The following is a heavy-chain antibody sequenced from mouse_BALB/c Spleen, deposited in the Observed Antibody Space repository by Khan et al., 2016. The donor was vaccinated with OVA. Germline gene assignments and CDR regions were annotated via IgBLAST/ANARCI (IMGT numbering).Heavy chain of an antibody. CDR1: GYSFTGYF. Sequence: VQLKESGPELVRPGASVKISCKASGYSFTGYFMNWVMQSHGKSLEWIGRINPHIGETFYNQRFKDKATLTVDESSSTAHMELRSLASEDSGVYYCTRIYRSDFDYWGQGTTLTVSS. J-gene: IGHJ2*01. V-gene: IGHV1-20*02. D-gene: IGHD1-1*01. CDR3: TRIYRSDFDY. CDR2: INPHIGET.